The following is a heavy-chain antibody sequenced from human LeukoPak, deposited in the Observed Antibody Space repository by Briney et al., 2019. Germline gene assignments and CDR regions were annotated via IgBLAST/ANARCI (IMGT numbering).Heavy chain of an antibody. D-gene: IGHD6-13*01. CDR1: GFTVSSNY. CDR3: ASSSSWYRLGYYYYGMDV. J-gene: IGHJ6*02. Sequence: GGSLRLSCAASGFTVSSNYMSWVRQAPGKGLEWVSVIYSGGSTYYAGSVKGRFTISRDNSKNTLYLQMNSLRAEDTAVYYCASSSSWYRLGYYYYGMDVWGQGTTVTVSS. V-gene: IGHV3-53*01. CDR2: IYSGGST.